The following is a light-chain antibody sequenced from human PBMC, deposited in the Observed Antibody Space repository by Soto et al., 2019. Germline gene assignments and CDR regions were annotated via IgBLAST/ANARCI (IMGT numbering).Light chain of an antibody. V-gene: IGKV3-20*01. J-gene: IGKJ1*01. CDR2: GAS. CDR3: QQYGSSLWT. Sequence: EIVLTRSPGTLSLSPGERATLSCRASQSVSSSYLAWYQQKPGQAPRLLIYGASSRATGIPDRFSGSGSGTDFTLTISRLEPEDFAVYYCQQYGSSLWTFGQGTRWIS. CDR1: QSVSSSY.